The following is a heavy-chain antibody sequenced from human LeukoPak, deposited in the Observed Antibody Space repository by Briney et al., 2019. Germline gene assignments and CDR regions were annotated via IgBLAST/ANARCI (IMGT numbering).Heavy chain of an antibody. CDR1: GYTSTGYY. V-gene: IGHV1-2*02. CDR3: ARIEGAAITF. CDR2: INPNSGGT. J-gene: IGHJ4*02. Sequence: GASVKVSCKASGYTSTGYYMHWVRQAPGQGLEWMGWINPNSGGTNYAQKFQGRVTMTRDTSISTAYMDLSRLRSDDTAIYYCARIEGAAITFWGQGTLVTVSS. D-gene: IGHD5-12*01.